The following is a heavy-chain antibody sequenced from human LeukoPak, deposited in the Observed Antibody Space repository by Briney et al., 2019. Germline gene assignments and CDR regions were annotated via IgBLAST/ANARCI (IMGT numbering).Heavy chain of an antibody. V-gene: IGHV3-30*18. D-gene: IGHD3-10*01. J-gene: IGHJ4*02. CDR2: ISYDGSNK. CDR3: AKNLMVRGVYFDY. Sequence: GGSLRLSCAASGFTFSSYGMHWVRQAPGKGLEWVAVISYDGSNKYYADSVKGRFTISRDNSKNTLYLQMNSLRAEDTAVYYCAKNLMVRGVYFDYWGQGTLVTVSS. CDR1: GFTFSSYG.